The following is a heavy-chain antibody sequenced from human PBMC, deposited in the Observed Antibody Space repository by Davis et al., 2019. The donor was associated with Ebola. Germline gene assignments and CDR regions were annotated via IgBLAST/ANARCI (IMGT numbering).Heavy chain of an antibody. CDR2: ISAYNGNT. Sequence: ASVKVSCKASGYTFTSYGISWVRQAPGQGLEWMGWISAYNGNTNYAQKLQGRVTMTTDTSTSTAYMELRSLRSDDTAVYYCARDPDDDYVWGSYRPSDYWGQGTLVTVSS. CDR3: ARDPDDDYVWGSYRPSDY. V-gene: IGHV1-18*01. CDR1: GYTFTSYG. D-gene: IGHD3-16*02. J-gene: IGHJ4*02.